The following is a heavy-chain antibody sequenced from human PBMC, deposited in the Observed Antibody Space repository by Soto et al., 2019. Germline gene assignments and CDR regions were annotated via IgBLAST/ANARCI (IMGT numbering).Heavy chain of an antibody. CDR1: GYTFSSYG. CDR3: ARGAILDF. J-gene: IGHJ4*02. CDR2: INAYNGNT. Sequence: ASVKVSCKASGYTFSSYGISWVRQAPGQGLEWMGWINAYNGNTNYIQNLQGRVTMTTDTSTSTAYMELRSLTPDDTAVYYCARGAILDFWGQGTLVTVSS. D-gene: IGHD2-21*01. V-gene: IGHV1-18*01.